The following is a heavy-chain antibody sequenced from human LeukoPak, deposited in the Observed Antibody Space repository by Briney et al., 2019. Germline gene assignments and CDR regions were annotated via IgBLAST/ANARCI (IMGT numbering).Heavy chain of an antibody. V-gene: IGHV1-8*02. Sequence: ASVKVSCKASGYTFTSNGISWVRQATGQGLEWMGWMNPNSANTGYSQKFQGRVTMTRNTSISTAYMELSSLRSEDTAVYYCAREDYYDSGSFDPWGQGTLVTVSS. D-gene: IGHD3-22*01. CDR3: AREDYYDSGSFDP. J-gene: IGHJ5*02. CDR2: MNPNSANT. CDR1: GYTFTSNG.